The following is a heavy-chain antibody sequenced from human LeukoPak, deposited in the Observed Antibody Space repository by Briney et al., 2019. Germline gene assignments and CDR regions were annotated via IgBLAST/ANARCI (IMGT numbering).Heavy chain of an antibody. D-gene: IGHD2-15*01. CDR3: ARGRVVAATPGLFDY. V-gene: IGHV4-38-2*02. CDR1: GYSISSGYY. CDR2: IYHSGST. J-gene: IGHJ4*02. Sequence: SETLSLTCTVSGYSISSGYYRGWIRQPPGKGLEWIGSIYHSGSTYYNPSLKSRVTISVDTSKNQFSLKLSSVTAADTAVYYCARGRVVAATPGLFDYWGQGTLVTVSS.